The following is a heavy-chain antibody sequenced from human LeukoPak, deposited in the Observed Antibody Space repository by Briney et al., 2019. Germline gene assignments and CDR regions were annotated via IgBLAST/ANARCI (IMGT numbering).Heavy chain of an antibody. D-gene: IGHD6-13*01. Sequence: SQTLSLTCTVSGASISSGLHYWTWIRQPAGKGLEWIGRMYASGSTDYNPSLKSRVTISVDTSKNQFSLKLSSVTAADTAVYYCARSQPFWGSSWDLDYWGQGTLVTVSS. V-gene: IGHV4-61*02. J-gene: IGHJ4*02. CDR2: MYASGST. CDR3: ARSQPFWGSSWDLDY. CDR1: GASISSGLHY.